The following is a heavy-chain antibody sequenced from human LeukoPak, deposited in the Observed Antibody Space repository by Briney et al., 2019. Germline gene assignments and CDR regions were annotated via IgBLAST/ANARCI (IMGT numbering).Heavy chain of an antibody. CDR2: INSDGSST. CDR1: GFTFRSYW. D-gene: IGHD2-15*01. V-gene: IGHV3-74*01. J-gene: IGHJ4*02. CDR3: ARDQIYCSGGYCYFDY. Sequence: GGSLRLSCAASGFTFRSYWMHWVRQAPGKGLVWVSRINSDGSSTSYEDSVKGRFTISRDNAKNTLYLQMNSLRVEDSAVYYCARDQIYCSGGYCYFDYWGQGTLVTVSS.